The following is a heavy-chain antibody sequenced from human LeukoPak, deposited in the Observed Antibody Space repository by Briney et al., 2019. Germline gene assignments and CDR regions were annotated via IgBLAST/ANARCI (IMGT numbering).Heavy chain of an antibody. CDR1: GGSISGSNHY. CDR2: IYYSGTT. V-gene: IGHV4-39*01. CDR3: ARNEGYSSGWYNY. Sequence: PSETLSLTCTVSGGSISGSNHYWGWIRQPPGKGLECIGNIYYSGTTYYNPSLKSRVSISVDTSKNQFSLELNSVTAADTAVYYCARNEGYSSGWYNYWGQGTLVTVSS. J-gene: IGHJ4*02. D-gene: IGHD6-19*01.